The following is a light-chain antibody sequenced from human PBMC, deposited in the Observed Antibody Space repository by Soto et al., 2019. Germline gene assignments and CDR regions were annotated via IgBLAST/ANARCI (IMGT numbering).Light chain of an antibody. CDR3: QQYNSYSPT. Sequence: DIQMTQSPSTLSASVGDRVTITCRASQSISSWLAWYQQKPGKAPKLLIYDASSLESGVPSRFSGSGSGTEFTLTISSLQPDDFATYYCQQYNSYSPTFVLGPKLDIK. CDR1: QSISSW. V-gene: IGKV1-5*01. J-gene: IGKJ1*01. CDR2: DAS.